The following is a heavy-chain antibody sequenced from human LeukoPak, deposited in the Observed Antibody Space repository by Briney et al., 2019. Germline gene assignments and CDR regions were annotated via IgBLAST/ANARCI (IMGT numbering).Heavy chain of an antibody. Sequence: PSETLSLTCTVSGGSMNNYYWSWIRQPPGKGLEWIGYIYYSGTTNYNPSLKSRVTMSVDTSKNQFSLKLSSVTAADTAVYYCARVRANHFPSFDFWGQGSLVTVSS. J-gene: IGHJ4*02. CDR2: IYYSGTT. V-gene: IGHV4-59*01. CDR3: ARVRANHFPSFDF. D-gene: IGHD1-14*01. CDR1: GGSMNNYY.